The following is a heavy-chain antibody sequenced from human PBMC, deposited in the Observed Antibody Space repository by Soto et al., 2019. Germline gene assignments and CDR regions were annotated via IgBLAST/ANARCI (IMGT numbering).Heavy chain of an antibody. Sequence: GSLRLSCAASGFSVNNIYMSWVRQAPGKGLEWVSTISDGGRTYYSDSVKGRFTVSRDSSKNTLSLHMSSLRAEDTAVYYCSRDHPSGVYDFRGPGSLVTVSS. CDR3: SRDHPSGVYDF. D-gene: IGHD5-12*01. J-gene: IGHJ4*02. V-gene: IGHV3-53*01. CDR1: GFSVNNIY. CDR2: ISDGGRT.